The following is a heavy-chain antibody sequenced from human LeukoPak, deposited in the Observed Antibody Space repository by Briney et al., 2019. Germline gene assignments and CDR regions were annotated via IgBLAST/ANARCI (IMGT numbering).Heavy chain of an antibody. CDR3: ARDLVVAATNWFDP. CDR1: GFTFSNAW. V-gene: IGHV3-15*01. J-gene: IGHJ5*02. Sequence: GGSLRLSCAASGFTFSNAWMSWVRQAPGKGLEWVGRIKSKTDGGTTDYAAPVKGRFTISRDDSKNTLYLQMNSLRAEDTAVYYCARDLVVAATNWFDPWGQGTLVTVSS. D-gene: IGHD2-15*01. CDR2: IKSKTDGGTT.